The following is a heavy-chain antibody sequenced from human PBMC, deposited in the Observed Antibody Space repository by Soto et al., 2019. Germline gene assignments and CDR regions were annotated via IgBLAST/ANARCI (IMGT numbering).Heavy chain of an antibody. Sequence: SETLSLTCAVSGYSISSGYYWGWIRQPPGKGLEWIGSIYHSGSTYNNPSLKSRVTISVDTSKNQFSLKLSSVTAADTAVYYCVRVEGYGMDVWGQGTTVTVSS. V-gene: IGHV4-38-2*01. CDR1: GYSISSGYY. CDR2: IYHSGST. CDR3: VRVEGYGMDV. J-gene: IGHJ6*02.